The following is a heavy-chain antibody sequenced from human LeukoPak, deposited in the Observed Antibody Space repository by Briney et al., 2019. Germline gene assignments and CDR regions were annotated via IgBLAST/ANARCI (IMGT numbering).Heavy chain of an antibody. CDR2: IWYDGSNK. CDR1: GFPFGDYA. J-gene: IGHJ4*02. V-gene: IGHV3-33*01. D-gene: IGHD6-6*01. Sequence: GGSLRLSCTTSGFPFGDYAMIWFRQAPGKGLEWVAVIWYDGSNKYYADSVKGRFTISRDNSKNTLYLQTNSLRAEDTAVYYCARVHFSSSPYFDYWGQGTLVTVSS. CDR3: ARVHFSSSPYFDY.